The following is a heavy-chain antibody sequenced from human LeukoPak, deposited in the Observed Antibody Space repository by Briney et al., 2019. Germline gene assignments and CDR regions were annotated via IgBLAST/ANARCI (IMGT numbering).Heavy chain of an antibody. V-gene: IGHV3-48*03. CDR2: ISSSGSTI. Sequence: GGSLRLSCAPSRFTFRSYEMNWVRQAPGKGLEWVSYISSSGSTIYYADSVKGRFTISRDNAKNSLFLQMDSLRAEDTAVYYCARDTSGYGVFDYWGQGTLVTVSS. D-gene: IGHD3-9*01. J-gene: IGHJ4*02. CDR3: ARDTSGYGVFDY. CDR1: RFTFRSYE.